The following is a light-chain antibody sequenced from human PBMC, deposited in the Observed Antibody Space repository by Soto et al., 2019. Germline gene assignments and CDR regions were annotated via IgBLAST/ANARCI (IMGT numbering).Light chain of an antibody. J-gene: IGKJ4*01. CDR1: QGIGIY. V-gene: IGKV1-16*02. CDR3: QQYTSYPLT. Sequence: DIQMTQSPSSLSASIGDRVTITCRASQGIGIYLAWFQQKPGNAPKFLIYDASNLQSGVPSKFSGSGSGTVFTLTITSLQPEDFATYYCQQYTSYPLTFGGGTRVEI. CDR2: DAS.